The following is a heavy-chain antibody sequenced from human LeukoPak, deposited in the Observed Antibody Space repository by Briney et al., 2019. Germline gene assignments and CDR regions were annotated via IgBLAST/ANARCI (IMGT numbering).Heavy chain of an antibody. CDR3: ARVKLGYSSGRGWFDP. J-gene: IGHJ5*02. CDR1: GGSISSYY. Sequence: SETLSLTCTVSGGSISSYYWGWIRQPAGKGLEWIGRIYTSGSTNYNPSLKSRVTMSVDTSKNQFSLKLSSVTAADTAVYYCARVKLGYSSGRGWFDPWGQGTLVTVSS. CDR2: IYTSGST. D-gene: IGHD6-19*01. V-gene: IGHV4-4*07.